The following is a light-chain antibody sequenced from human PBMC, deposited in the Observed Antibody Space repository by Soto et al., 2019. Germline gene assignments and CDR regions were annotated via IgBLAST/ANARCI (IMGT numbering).Light chain of an antibody. J-gene: IGKJ5*01. CDR1: QGIGDT. CDR3: QQRRSWQVT. CDR2: DAS. Sequence: EVVMRQSPATLSVSPGEGATLSCRASQGIGDTLAWYQQKPGQAPRLLIYDASKRATGIPARFSGSGSGTNFTLTISSLEPEDFAVYYCQQRRSWQVTFGQGTRLEIK. V-gene: IGKV3D-11*01.